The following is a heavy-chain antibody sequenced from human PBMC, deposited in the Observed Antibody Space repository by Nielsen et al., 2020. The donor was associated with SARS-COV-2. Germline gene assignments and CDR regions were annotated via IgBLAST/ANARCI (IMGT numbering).Heavy chain of an antibody. J-gene: IGHJ4*02. CDR1: GFSFSNYV. V-gene: IGHV3-23*01. CDR2: ISESGGAT. D-gene: IGHD3-10*01. Sequence: GGSLRLSCVASGFSFSNYVMNWVRQAPGKGLGWVSAISESGGATYYTDFVKGRFTISRDNSRNTLYLEMNSLRADDTAVYYCAKHEGEDWGQGTLVTVSS. CDR3: AKHEGED.